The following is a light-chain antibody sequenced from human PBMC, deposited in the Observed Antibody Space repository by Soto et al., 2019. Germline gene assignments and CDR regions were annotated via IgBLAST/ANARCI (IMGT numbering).Light chain of an antibody. CDR2: EVS. CDR3: SSYAGSNNLV. CDR1: GSDVGGYNY. Sequence: QSALTQPPSASGSPGQSVTISCTRTGSDVGGYNYVSWYQQHPGKAPKLMIYEVSKRPSGVPDRFSGSKSGNTASLTVSGLQAEDEADYYCSSYAGSNNLVFGGGTKLTVL. V-gene: IGLV2-8*01. J-gene: IGLJ2*01.